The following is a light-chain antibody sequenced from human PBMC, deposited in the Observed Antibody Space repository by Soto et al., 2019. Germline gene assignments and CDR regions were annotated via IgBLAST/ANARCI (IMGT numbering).Light chain of an antibody. J-gene: IGLJ2*01. CDR2: GVS. V-gene: IGLV2-14*01. CDR3: SSYTSSTTLDVV. CDR1: TSDVSIYNY. Sequence: QSVLTQPASVSGSPGQSITISCTGTTSDVSIYNYVSWYQQHPGKAPKLMIYGVSNRPSGVSNRFSGSKSGNTASLTISGLQAEDQANYYCSSYTSSTTLDVVFGGGTKVTVL.